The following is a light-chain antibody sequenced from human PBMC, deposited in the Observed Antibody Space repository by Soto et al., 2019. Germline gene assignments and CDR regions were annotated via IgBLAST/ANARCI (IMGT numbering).Light chain of an antibody. Sequence: DIQLTQSPSFLSASVGDRVTITCRASQSISSSIAWYQQNPGKAPKLLIYAASTLQSGVPSRFSGSGSGTEFTLTISSLQPEDFATYYCQQLNSYPITFGQGTRLEIK. CDR3: QQLNSYPIT. CDR1: QSISSS. J-gene: IGKJ5*01. CDR2: AAS. V-gene: IGKV1-9*01.